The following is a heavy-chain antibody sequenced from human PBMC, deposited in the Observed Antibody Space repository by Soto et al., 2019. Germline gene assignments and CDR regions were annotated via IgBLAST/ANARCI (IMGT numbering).Heavy chain of an antibody. D-gene: IGHD3-22*01. V-gene: IGHV4-31*03. Sequence: SETLSLTCTVSGGSISSGGYYWSWIRQHPGKGLEWIGYIYYSGSTYYNPSLKSRVTISVDTSKNQFSLKLSSVTAADTAVYYCARVGSGYHELDYWGQGALVTVSS. CDR1: GGSISSGGYY. J-gene: IGHJ4*02. CDR3: ARVGSGYHELDY. CDR2: IYYSGST.